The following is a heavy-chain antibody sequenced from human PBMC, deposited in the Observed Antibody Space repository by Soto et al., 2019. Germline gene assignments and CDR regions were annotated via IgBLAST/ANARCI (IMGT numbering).Heavy chain of an antibody. CDR2: IYADDSDT. D-gene: IGHD1-26*01. Sequence: GESLKISCKGFGYSFTSYWIGWVRQMPGKGLEWMGIIYADDSDTKYSPSFQVQVTISADKSINTVFLQWSSLKASDSAMYYCARRLGGCYHNYGLDVWGQGTTVTVSS. CDR1: GYSFTSYW. V-gene: IGHV5-51*01. J-gene: IGHJ6*02. CDR3: ARRLGGCYHNYGLDV.